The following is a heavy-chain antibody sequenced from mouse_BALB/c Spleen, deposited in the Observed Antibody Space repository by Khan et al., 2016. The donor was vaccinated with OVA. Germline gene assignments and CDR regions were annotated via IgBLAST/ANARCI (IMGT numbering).Heavy chain of an antibody. V-gene: IGHV5-6*01. CDR3: ASHLTGSFAY. J-gene: IGHJ3*01. CDR1: GFTFSTYG. Sequence: EVQLVESGGDLVKPGGSLRLSCAASGFTFSTYGMSWVRQPPDKTLEWVATINSDGDYTYYPDTVKGRFTISRNNAENTLYLQMSSLQSEDTAIYYCASHLTGSFAYWGQGTLVTVSA. D-gene: IGHD4-1*01. CDR2: INSDGDYT.